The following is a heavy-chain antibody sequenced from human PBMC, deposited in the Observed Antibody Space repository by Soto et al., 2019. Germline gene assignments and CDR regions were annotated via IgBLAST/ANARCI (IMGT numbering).Heavy chain of an antibody. D-gene: IGHD2-2*01. CDR3: ARARGYCSRTSCSNWFDT. Sequence: APVKVSCKASGYTFTSYCISWGRQAPGQGLEWMGWISAYNGNTNYAQKLQGRVTMTTDTSTSTAYMELRSLRSDDTAVYYCARARGYCSRTSCSNWFDTWGQGTLVTVSS. V-gene: IGHV1-18*04. CDR1: GYTFTSYC. J-gene: IGHJ5*02. CDR2: ISAYNGNT.